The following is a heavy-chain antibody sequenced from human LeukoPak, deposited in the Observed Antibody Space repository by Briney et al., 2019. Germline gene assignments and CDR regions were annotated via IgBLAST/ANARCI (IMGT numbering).Heavy chain of an antibody. J-gene: IGHJ5*02. V-gene: IGHV4-34*01. CDR1: GGSFSGYY. Sequence: PSETLSLTCAVYGGSFSGYYWSWIRQPPGKGLEWIGEINHSGSTNYNPSLKSRVTISVDTSKNQFSLKLSSVTAADTAVYYCARGLTMDLTEYYDFWSGYYNWFDPWGQGTLVTVSS. CDR3: ARGLTMDLTEYYDFWSGYYNWFDP. CDR2: INHSGST. D-gene: IGHD3-3*01.